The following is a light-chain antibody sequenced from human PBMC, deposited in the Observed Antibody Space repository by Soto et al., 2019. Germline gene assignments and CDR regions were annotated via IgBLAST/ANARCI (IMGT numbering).Light chain of an antibody. V-gene: IGLV8-61*01. CDR3: CSFAVTYTV. CDR2: NTN. Sequence: QTVVTQEPSFSVSPGGTVTLTCGLSSDSVSASHFPSWYQQTPGQAPRTLIYNTNTRSSGVPDRFSGSILGNRAALTITGAQADDESDYYCCSFAVTYTVFGTGTKVTVL. J-gene: IGLJ1*01. CDR1: SDSVSASHF.